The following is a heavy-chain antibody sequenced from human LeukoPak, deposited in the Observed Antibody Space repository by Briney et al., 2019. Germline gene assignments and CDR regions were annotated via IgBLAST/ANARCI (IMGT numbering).Heavy chain of an antibody. V-gene: IGHV4-59*01. CDR1: GGSISSYY. D-gene: IGHD3-22*01. J-gene: IGHJ2*01. CDR2: IYCSGST. CDR3: ARYYYDSSGYPKALWYFDL. Sequence: SETLSLTCTVSGGSISSYYWSWIRQPPGKGLEWIGYIYCSGSTNYNPSLKSRVTISVDTSKNQFSLKLSSVTAADTAVYYCARYYYDSSGYPKALWYFDLWGRGTLVTVSS.